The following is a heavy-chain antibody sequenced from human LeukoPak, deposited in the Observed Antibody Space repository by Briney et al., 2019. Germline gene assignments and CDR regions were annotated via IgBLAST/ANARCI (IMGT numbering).Heavy chain of an antibody. Sequence: SETLSLTCAVYGESFSDYYWSWIRQPPGKGLEWIGEINHSGSTNYNPSLKSRVTISVDTSKNQFSLKLSSVTAADTAVYYCARGRYYYDSSGRRFDYWGQGTLVTVSS. CDR3: ARGRYYYDSSGRRFDY. CDR1: GESFSDYY. J-gene: IGHJ4*02. V-gene: IGHV4-34*01. D-gene: IGHD3-22*01. CDR2: INHSGST.